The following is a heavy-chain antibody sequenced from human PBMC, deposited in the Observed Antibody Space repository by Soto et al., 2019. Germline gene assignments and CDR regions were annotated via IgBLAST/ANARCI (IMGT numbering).Heavy chain of an antibody. CDR1: GYTSTSYG. D-gene: IGHD3-9*01. CDR2: ISAYNGNT. CDR3: ARDYRNDILAAYNHCYYSMDV. Sequence: ASVKVSCKASGYTSTSYGISWVRQAPGQGLEWMGWISAYNGNTNYAQKLQGRVTMTTDTSTSTAYMELRSLRSDDTAVHYCARDYRNDILAAYNHCYYSMDVWGQGTTVTVSS. V-gene: IGHV1-18*04. J-gene: IGHJ6*02.